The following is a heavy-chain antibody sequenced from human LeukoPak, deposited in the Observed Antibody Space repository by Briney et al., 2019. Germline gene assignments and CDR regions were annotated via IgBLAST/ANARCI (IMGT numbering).Heavy chain of an antibody. J-gene: IGHJ3*02. Sequence: SSETLSLTCTVSGGSISSYYWSWIRQPAGKGLEWIGRIYISGSGSTNYNPSLKSRVTISVDTSKNQFSLKLSSVTAADTAVYYCARANYYDTSGYSRGAFDIWGQGTMVTVSS. D-gene: IGHD3-22*01. CDR1: GGSISSYY. CDR3: ARANYYDTSGYSRGAFDI. CDR2: IYISGSGST. V-gene: IGHV4-4*07.